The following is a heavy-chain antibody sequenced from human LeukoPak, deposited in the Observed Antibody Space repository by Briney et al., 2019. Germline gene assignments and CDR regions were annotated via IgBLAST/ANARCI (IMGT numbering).Heavy chain of an antibody. D-gene: IGHD3-16*02. J-gene: IGHJ4*02. V-gene: IGHV3-15*01. CDR3: TTDYYDYVWGSYRPDY. CDR1: GFTFSNAW. CDR2: IKSKTDGETT. Sequence: GGSLRLSCAASGFTFSNAWMTWVRQAPGQGLEWVARIKSKTDGETTDYAAPVKGRFTISRDDSKNTLYLQMNSLKTEDTAVYYRTTDYYDYVWGSYRPDYWGQGTLVTVSS.